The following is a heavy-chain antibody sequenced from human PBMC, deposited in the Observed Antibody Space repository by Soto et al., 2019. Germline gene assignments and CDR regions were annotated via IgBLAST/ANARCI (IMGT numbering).Heavy chain of an antibody. CDR3: ARSFDWLSFDY. CDR1: GYIFVNYG. J-gene: IGHJ4*01. V-gene: IGHV1-69*04. Sequence: GASVKVSCKASGYIFVNYGIAWVRQAPGQGLEWMGRIIPILGIANYARKFQGRVTITADKSTSTAYMELSSLRSEDTAVYYCARSFDWLSFDYWG. CDR2: IIPILGIA. D-gene: IGHD3-9*01.